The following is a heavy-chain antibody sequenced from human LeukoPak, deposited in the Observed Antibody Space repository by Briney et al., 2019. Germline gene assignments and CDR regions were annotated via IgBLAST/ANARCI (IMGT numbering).Heavy chain of an antibody. CDR3: ARKAQQLVPFDY. D-gene: IGHD6-13*01. CDR2: IYSSGST. Sequence: SETLSLTCTVSGGSISSSSYYWGWVRQPPGKGLEWIGNIYSSGSTYYSPSLKSRVTISVNTSKNQLSLKVSSVTAADTAVYYCARKAQQLVPFDYWGQGTLVTVSS. J-gene: IGHJ4*02. CDR1: GGSISSSSYY. V-gene: IGHV4-39*07.